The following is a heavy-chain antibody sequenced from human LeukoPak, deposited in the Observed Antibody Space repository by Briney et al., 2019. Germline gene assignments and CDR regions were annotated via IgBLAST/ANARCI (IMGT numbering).Heavy chain of an antibody. Sequence: ASVKVSCKASGGTFSSYAISWVRQAPGQGLEWMGRIIPILGIANYAQKFQGRVTITADKSTSTAYMELSSLRSEDTAVHYCARALGYCSSTSCYDFDYWGQGTLVTVSS. V-gene: IGHV1-69*04. CDR2: IIPILGIA. D-gene: IGHD2-2*01. J-gene: IGHJ4*02. CDR3: ARALGYCSSTSCYDFDY. CDR1: GGTFSSYA.